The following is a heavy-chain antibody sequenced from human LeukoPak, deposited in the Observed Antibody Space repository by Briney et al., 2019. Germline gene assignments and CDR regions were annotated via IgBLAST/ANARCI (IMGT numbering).Heavy chain of an antibody. CDR1: GGSFSGYY. J-gene: IGHJ4*02. Sequence: SETLSLTCAVYGGSFSGYYWSWIRQPPGKGLEWIGEINHGGSTNYNPSLKSRVTILVETSKSQFSLKPTSVTAADTAVYYCGRVSLDYGDNSDYWGQGTLVTVSS. V-gene: IGHV4-34*01. CDR2: INHGGST. CDR3: GRVSLDYGDNSDY. D-gene: IGHD4-17*01.